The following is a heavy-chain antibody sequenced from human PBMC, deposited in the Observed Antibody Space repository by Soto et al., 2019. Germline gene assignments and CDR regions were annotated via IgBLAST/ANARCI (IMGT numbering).Heavy chain of an antibody. Sequence: QVQLQESGPGLVKPSETLSLTCSVSGDSMSDSVSNYYWSWIRQSAGKGLEWMGRVYTTGTANDTTSLKSRVTMSVDTAKKQFSLKLTSVTAADTAVYYCARGHGTTNFDFWGQGILVTVSS. CDR1: GDSMSDSVSNYY. J-gene: IGHJ4*02. D-gene: IGHD2-2*01. CDR2: VYTTGTA. CDR3: ARGHGTTNFDF. V-gene: IGHV4-4*07.